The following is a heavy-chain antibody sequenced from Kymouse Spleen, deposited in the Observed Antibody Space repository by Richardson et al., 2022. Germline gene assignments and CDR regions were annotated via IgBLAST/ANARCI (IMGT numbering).Heavy chain of an antibody. CDR2: ISYDGSNK. D-gene: IGHD1-7*01. V-gene: IGHV3-30*18. CDR3: ATLTGTTA. CDR1: GFTFSSYG. Sequence: QVQLVESGGGVVQPGRSLRLSCAASGFTFSSYGMHWVRQAPGKGLEWVAVISYDGSNKYYADSVKGRFTISRDNSKNTLYLQMNSLRAEDTAVYYCATLTGTTAWGQGTLVTVSS. J-gene: IGHJ5*02.